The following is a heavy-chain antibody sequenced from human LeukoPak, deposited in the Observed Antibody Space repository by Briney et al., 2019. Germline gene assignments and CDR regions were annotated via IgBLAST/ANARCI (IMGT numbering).Heavy chain of an antibody. CDR3: ARDRTTVAGVWFDP. V-gene: IGHV3-48*03. CDR1: GFTYSTYE. Sequence: GGSLRLSCAASGFTYSTYEMNWVRQAPGKGLEWISYISSSGTTMHYADSVKGRFTISRDNAKNSLYLQMNCLRAEDTAIYYCARDRTTVAGVWFDPRGQGTLVTVSS. D-gene: IGHD6-19*01. CDR2: ISSSGTTM. J-gene: IGHJ5*02.